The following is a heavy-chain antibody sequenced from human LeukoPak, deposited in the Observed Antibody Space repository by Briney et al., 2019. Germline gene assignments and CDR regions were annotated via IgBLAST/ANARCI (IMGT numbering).Heavy chain of an antibody. CDR1: GGSISSSSYY. J-gene: IGHJ4*02. V-gene: IGHV4-39*07. CDR2: IYYSGST. CDR3: ARVGSGGAWFDF. D-gene: IGHD6-19*01. Sequence: SETLSLTCTVSGGSISSSSYYWGWIRQPPGKGLEWIGSIYYSGSTYYNPSLKSRVTISVDTSKNQFSLKMTSVTAADTAVYFCARVGSGGAWFDFWGQGTLVTVSS.